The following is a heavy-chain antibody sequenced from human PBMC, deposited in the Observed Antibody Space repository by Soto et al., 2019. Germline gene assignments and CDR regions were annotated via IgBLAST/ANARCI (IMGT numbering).Heavy chain of an antibody. D-gene: IGHD2-2*01. CDR1: GFTFSSYS. CDR2: ISSSSSYI. V-gene: IGHV3-21*04. J-gene: IGHJ4*02. Sequence: PGGSLRLSCAASGFTFSSYSMNWVRQAPGKGLEWVSSISSSSSYIYYADSVKGRFTISRDNAKNSLYLQMNSLRAEDTAVYYCAKEHCSSTSCYVYFDYWGQGTLVTVSS. CDR3: AKEHCSSTSCYVYFDY.